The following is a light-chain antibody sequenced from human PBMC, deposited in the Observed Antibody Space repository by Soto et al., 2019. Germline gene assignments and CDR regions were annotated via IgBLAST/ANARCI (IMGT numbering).Light chain of an antibody. CDR3: QQYNNWPPWT. Sequence: EIVMTQSPATLSVSPGGGATLSCRASQSLSSNLAWYQQKPGQAPRLLIYGASTRATGIPARFSGSGSGTEFTLTISSLQSEDFAVYYWQQYNNWPPWTFGQGTKVEIK. CDR2: GAS. J-gene: IGKJ1*01. CDR1: QSLSSN. V-gene: IGKV3-15*01.